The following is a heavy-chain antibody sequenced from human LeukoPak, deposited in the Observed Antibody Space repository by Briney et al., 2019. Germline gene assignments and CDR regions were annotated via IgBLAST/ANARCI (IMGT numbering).Heavy chain of an antibody. CDR2: ISAYNGNK. V-gene: IGHV1-18*01. Sequence: GASVKVSCKASGYTFTSYVISWVRQAPGQGLEWMGWISAYNGNKNYAQKLQGRVTMTTDTSTNTAYMELRSLRSDDTAVYYCARGPNPLTYYYDSSGYYEYYFDYWGQGTLVTVSS. J-gene: IGHJ4*02. D-gene: IGHD3-22*01. CDR1: GYTFTSYV. CDR3: ARGPNPLTYYYDSSGYYEYYFDY.